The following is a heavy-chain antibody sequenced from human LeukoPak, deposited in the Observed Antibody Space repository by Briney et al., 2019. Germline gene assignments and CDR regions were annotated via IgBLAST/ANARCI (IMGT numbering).Heavy chain of an antibody. D-gene: IGHD1-26*01. CDR2: ISYDGSNK. CDR3: ARDMRELHYFDY. CDR1: GFTFSSYA. J-gene: IGHJ4*02. V-gene: IGHV3-30-3*01. Sequence: GGSLRLSCAASGFTFSSYAMHWVRQAPGKGLEWVAVISYDGSNKYYADSVKGRFTIFRDNSKNTLFPQMNSLRAEDTAVYYCARDMRELHYFDYWGQGTLVTVSS.